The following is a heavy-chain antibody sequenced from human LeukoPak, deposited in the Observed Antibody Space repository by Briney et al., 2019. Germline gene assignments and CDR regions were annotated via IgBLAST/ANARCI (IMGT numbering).Heavy chain of an antibody. J-gene: IGHJ4*02. CDR3: ARAPYSSGWSHV. V-gene: IGHV4-59*01. CDR2: IYTSGST. D-gene: IGHD3-22*01. Sequence: SETLSLTCTVSGGSITSDYWSWIRQPPGKGLEWIGYIYTSGSTKYNPSLKSRVTISIDTSKNQLSLKLSSVTAADTAVYYCARAPYSSGWSHVWGQGTLVTVSS. CDR1: GGSITSDY.